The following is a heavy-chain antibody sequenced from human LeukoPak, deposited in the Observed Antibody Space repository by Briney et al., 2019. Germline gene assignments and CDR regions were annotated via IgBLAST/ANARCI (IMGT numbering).Heavy chain of an antibody. CDR3: ASPDSGSYSPLVY. CDR2: ISPGDTDT. J-gene: IGHJ4*02. Sequence: GESLKISRTGSGYSITSYWNGWVRQMAGKVLGMMGIISPGDTDTSYSPSFEGQVIISADKSISTAYLQWSSLKASDTAMYYCASPDSGSYSPLVYWGQGTLVTVSS. CDR1: GYSITSYW. D-gene: IGHD1-26*01. V-gene: IGHV5-51*01.